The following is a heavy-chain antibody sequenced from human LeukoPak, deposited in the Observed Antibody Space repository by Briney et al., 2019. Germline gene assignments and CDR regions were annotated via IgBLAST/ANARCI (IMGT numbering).Heavy chain of an antibody. D-gene: IGHD6-19*01. CDR1: GFALNSYS. J-gene: IGHJ5*02. V-gene: IGHV3-21*01. Sequence: GGSLRLSCAASGFALNSYSLSWVRQAPGKGLEWVSSISSTSAYIRYADSVKGRFTISRDNTDNVVYLQMNSLRAEDTAVYYCARVAVAGPTGWFDPWGQGTLVTVSS. CDR3: ARVAVAGPTGWFDP. CDR2: ISSTSAYI.